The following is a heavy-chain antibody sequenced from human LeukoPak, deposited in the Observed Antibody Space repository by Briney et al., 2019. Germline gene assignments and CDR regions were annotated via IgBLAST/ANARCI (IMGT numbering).Heavy chain of an antibody. Sequence: PGGSLRLSCAASGFTFSSYGMHWVRQAPGKGLEWVAFIRYDGSNKYYADSVKGRFTVSRDNSKNTLYLQMNGLRAEDTAVYYCAKPAWYYDSSGYYLTHWGQGTLVTVSS. V-gene: IGHV3-30*02. CDR3: AKPAWYYDSSGYYLTH. CDR1: GFTFSSYG. D-gene: IGHD3-22*01. J-gene: IGHJ4*02. CDR2: IRYDGSNK.